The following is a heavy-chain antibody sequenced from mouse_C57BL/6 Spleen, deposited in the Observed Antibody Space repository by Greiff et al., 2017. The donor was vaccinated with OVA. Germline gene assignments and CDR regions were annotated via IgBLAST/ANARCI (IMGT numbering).Heavy chain of an antibody. Sequence: QVQLQQPGAELVRPGSSVKLSCKASGYTFTSYWMDWVKQRPGQGLEWIGNIYPSDSETHYNQKFKDKATLTVDKSSSTAYMQLSSLTSEDSAVYYCARSDYSNVFEGWGKGTTLTVAS. CDR3: ARSDYSNVFEG. J-gene: IGHJ2*01. CDR2: IYPSDSET. D-gene: IGHD2-5*01. CDR1: GYTFTSYW. V-gene: IGHV1-61*01.